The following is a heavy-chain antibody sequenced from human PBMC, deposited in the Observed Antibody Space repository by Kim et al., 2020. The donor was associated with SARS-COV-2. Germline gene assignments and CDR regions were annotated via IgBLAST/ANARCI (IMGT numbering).Heavy chain of an antibody. Sequence: SETLSLTCTVSGGSISSYYWSWIRQPPGKGLEWIGYIYYSGSTNYNASLKSRVTISVDTSTNQFSLQLISVTAADTAVYYCARWSGAAGTGLYYWGQGT. V-gene: IGHV4-59*01. CDR2: IYYSGST. D-gene: IGHD6-13*01. CDR1: GGSISSYY. J-gene: IGHJ4*02. CDR3: ARWSGAAGTGLYY.